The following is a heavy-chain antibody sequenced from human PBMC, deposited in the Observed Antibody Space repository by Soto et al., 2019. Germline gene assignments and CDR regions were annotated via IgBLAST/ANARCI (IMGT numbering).Heavy chain of an antibody. Sequence: GGSLRLSCAVSGFTLNNAWMIWVRQAPGKGLEWVGRIRSKTDGGTTDYAAPVKGRLTISRDDSKNTLYLQMNSLKTEDTAVYFCTTLRKYLAGFDPWGQGTLVTVSS. V-gene: IGHV3-15*01. CDR2: IRSKTDGGTT. J-gene: IGHJ5*02. CDR3: TTLRKYLAGFDP. CDR1: GFTLNNAW. D-gene: IGHD2-2*01.